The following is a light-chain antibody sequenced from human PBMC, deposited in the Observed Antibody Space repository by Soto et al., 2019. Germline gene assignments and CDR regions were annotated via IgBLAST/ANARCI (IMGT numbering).Light chain of an antibody. CDR3: QQYGSSGT. CDR2: GAS. CDR1: KSVSNNY. Sequence: VLTQSPGTLSLSPRARATLSCRASKSVSNNYLAWYQQKPGQAPRPLIYGASNRATGIPDRFSGIGSGTEFPLTRCRQDPEDFAVDYYQQYGSSGTVGQGTKVEIK. V-gene: IGKV3-20*01. J-gene: IGKJ1*01.